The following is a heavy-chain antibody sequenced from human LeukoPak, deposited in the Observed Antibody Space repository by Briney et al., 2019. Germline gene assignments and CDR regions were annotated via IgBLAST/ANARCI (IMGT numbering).Heavy chain of an antibody. Sequence: GGSLRLSCAASGFTFDDYGTSWVRQAPGKGLEWVSYISSSSSTIYYADSVKGRFTISRDNAKNSLYLQMNSLRAEDTAVYYCASAYCSSTSCYFHAFDIWGQGTMVTVSS. J-gene: IGHJ3*02. CDR1: GFTFDDYG. D-gene: IGHD2-2*01. CDR3: ASAYCSSTSCYFHAFDI. CDR2: ISSSSSTI. V-gene: IGHV3-48*01.